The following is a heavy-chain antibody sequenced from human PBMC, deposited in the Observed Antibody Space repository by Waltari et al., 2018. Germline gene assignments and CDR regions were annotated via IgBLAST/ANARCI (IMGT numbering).Heavy chain of an antibody. Sequence: QVQLVQSGAEVKKPGASVKVSCKASGYTFTSFYMHWVRQAPGQGLQWMGIINPSGGTTIYAQNFQGRVTMTRYTSTSTVYMELSSLRSEDTAVYYCARDTGALWMDVWGQGTTVTVSS. V-gene: IGHV1-46*01. CDR2: INPSGGTT. CDR3: ARDTGALWMDV. CDR1: GYTFTSFY. J-gene: IGHJ6*02. D-gene: IGHD2-21*01.